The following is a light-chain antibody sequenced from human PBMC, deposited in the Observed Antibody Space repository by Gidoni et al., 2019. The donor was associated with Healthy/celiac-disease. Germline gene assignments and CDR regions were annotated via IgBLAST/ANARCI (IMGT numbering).Light chain of an antibody. V-gene: IGLV2-14*03. Sequence: SAIPQPASVSGSPGQSITLSCTGTSSDVGGYNYVSWYQQHPGKAPKLMIYDVSNRPSGVSNRFSGSKSGNTASLTISGLQAEDEADYYCSSYTSSSTGVFGGGTKLTVL. CDR3: SSYTSSSTGV. CDR1: SSDVGGYNY. CDR2: DVS. J-gene: IGLJ3*02.